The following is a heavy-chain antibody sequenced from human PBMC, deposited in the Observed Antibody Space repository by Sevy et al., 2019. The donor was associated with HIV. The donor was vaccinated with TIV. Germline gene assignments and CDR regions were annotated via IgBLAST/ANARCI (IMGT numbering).Heavy chain of an antibody. CDR2: IYGRGGST. D-gene: IGHD6-13*01. V-gene: IGHV3-23*01. Sequence: GGSLRLSCVVSGYSFSSYAISWVRQAPGKGLEWVSTIYGRGGSTYYADSVKGRFTISRDNPKNTLFLQMINLRVNDTAIYYCARPSPRIAAAASAFYDNWGQGTLVTVSS. CDR1: GYSFSSYA. CDR3: ARPSPRIAAAASAFYDN. J-gene: IGHJ4*02.